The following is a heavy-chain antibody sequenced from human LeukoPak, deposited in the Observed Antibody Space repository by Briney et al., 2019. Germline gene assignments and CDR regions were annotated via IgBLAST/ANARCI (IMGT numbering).Heavy chain of an antibody. Sequence: PSETLSLTCAVYGGSFSGYYWSWIRQPPGKGLEWIGEINHSGSTNYNPSLKSRVTISVDTSKNQFSLKLSSVTAADTAVYYCANGSGSYSFDYWGQGTLVTVPS. V-gene: IGHV4-34*01. CDR2: INHSGST. J-gene: IGHJ4*02. CDR3: ANGSGSYSFDY. D-gene: IGHD3-10*01. CDR1: GGSFSGYY.